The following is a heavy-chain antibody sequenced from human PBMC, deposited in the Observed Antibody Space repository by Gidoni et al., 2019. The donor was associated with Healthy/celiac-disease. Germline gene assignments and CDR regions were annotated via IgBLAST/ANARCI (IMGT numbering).Heavy chain of an antibody. CDR2: IYTSGST. CDR3: ARGITIFGVVQTNWFDP. CDR1: GGSISSGSYY. V-gene: IGHV4-61*02. J-gene: IGHJ5*02. D-gene: IGHD3-3*01. Sequence: QVQLQESGPGLVKPSQTLSLTCTVSGGSISSGSYYWSWIRQPAGKGLEWIGRIYTSGSTNYNPSLKSRVTISVDTSKNQFSLKLSSVTAADTAVYYCARGITIFGVVQTNWFDPWGQGTLVTVSS.